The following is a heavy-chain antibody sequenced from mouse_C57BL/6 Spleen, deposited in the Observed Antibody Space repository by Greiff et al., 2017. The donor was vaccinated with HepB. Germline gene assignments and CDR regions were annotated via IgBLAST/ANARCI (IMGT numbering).Heavy chain of an antibody. CDR1: GYTFTSYW. Sequence: QVQLQQPGAELVMPGASVKLSCKASGYTFTSYWMHWVKQRPGQGLEWIGEIDPSDSYTNYNQKFKGKSTLTVDKSSSTAYMQLSSLTSADSAVYYCARGHYYGSSRAMDYWGQGTSVTVSS. CDR3: ARGHYYGSSRAMDY. D-gene: IGHD1-1*01. CDR2: IDPSDSYT. J-gene: IGHJ4*01. V-gene: IGHV1-69*01.